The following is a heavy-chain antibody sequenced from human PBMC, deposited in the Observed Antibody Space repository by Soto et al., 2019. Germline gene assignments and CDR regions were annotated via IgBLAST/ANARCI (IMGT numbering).Heavy chain of an antibody. V-gene: IGHV1-3*01. D-gene: IGHD3-3*01. J-gene: IGHJ6*02. CDR1: GYTFTSYA. CDR3: ARDKRFLEWLLFGRYGMDV. Sequence: GASVKVSCKASGYTFTSYAMHWVRQAPGQRLEWMGWINAGNGNTKYSQKFQGRVTITRDTSASTAYMELSSLRSEDTAVYYCARDKRFLEWLLFGRYGMDVWGQGTTVTVSS. CDR2: INAGNGNT.